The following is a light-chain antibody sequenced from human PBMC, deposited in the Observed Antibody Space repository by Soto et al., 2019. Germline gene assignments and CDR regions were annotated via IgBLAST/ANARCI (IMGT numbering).Light chain of an antibody. J-gene: IGLJ1*01. Sequence: QSVLTQPPSVSGAPGQRVTISCTGSSSNIGAHYDVHWYQQLPGTAPKLLIHGNSNRPSGVPDRFSGSKFGTAASLAITGLQAEAGAEYYGRSYGSRRSGYSFRPGTQGTVL. CDR1: SSNIGAHYD. CDR2: GNS. V-gene: IGLV1-40*01. CDR3: RSYGSRRSGYS.